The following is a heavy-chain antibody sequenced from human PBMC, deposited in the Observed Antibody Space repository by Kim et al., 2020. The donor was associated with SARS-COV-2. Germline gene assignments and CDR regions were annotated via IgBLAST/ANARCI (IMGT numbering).Heavy chain of an antibody. CDR3: SRDYRSDS. Sequence: GGSLRLSCEVSGFAFSTFSMNWVRLTPGKGLDWVSTISSSGSFKYYADSVKGRFTISRDNAKNFLYLQMNSLGVEDTAVYYCSRDYRSDSWGQGTRVTASS. CDR2: ISSSGSFK. J-gene: IGHJ4*02. V-gene: IGHV3-21*06. CDR1: GFAFSTFS. D-gene: IGHD3-16*02.